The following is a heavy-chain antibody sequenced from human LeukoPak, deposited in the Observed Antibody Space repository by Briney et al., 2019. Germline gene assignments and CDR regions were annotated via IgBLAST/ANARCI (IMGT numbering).Heavy chain of an antibody. D-gene: IGHD6-19*01. V-gene: IGHV3-23*01. CDR3: AKDRRGSGWYGGFAS. CDR2: LSGNEDLV. J-gene: IGHJ4*02. CDR1: GFTFTTYA. Sequence: GGSLRLSCAASGFTFTTYAMSWVRQAPGKGLEWVASLSGNEDLVWYPDSLRGRFTISRDNSKNTLYLQLNSLRVEDTAVYYCAKDRRGSGWYGGFASWGQGMLVTVSA.